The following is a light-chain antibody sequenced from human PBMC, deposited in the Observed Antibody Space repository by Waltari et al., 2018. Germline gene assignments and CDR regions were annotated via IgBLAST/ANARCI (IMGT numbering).Light chain of an antibody. CDR1: QSIDIY. CDR3: QQTYRTPPT. Sequence: DIQMTQSPSSLSASVGDRVTIPCRASQSIDIYLNWYQQKPEKAPKLLIYAASSLQSGVPSRFSGSGSGTEFSLTVSSLRPEDFATYYCQQTYRTPPTFGQGTKVEIK. CDR2: AAS. V-gene: IGKV1-39*01. J-gene: IGKJ1*01.